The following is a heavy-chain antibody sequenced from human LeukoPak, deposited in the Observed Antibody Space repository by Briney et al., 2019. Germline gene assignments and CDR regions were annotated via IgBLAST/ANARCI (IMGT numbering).Heavy chain of an antibody. D-gene: IGHD1-26*01. CDR3: ARGGSYLSAFDI. J-gene: IGHJ3*02. CDR1: GFTFSSCA. CDR2: ISGSGGIT. V-gene: IGHV3-23*01. Sequence: AGGSLRLSCAASGFTFSSCAMNWVRQAPGKGLEWVSGISGSGGITHYADSVRGRFTISRDNSKNTLYLQMNSLRAEDTAVYYCARGGSYLSAFDIWGQGTMVTVSS.